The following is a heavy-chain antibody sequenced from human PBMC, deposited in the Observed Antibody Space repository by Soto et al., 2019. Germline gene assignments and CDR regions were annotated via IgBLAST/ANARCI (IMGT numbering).Heavy chain of an antibody. J-gene: IGHJ4*02. V-gene: IGHV3-30*18. D-gene: IGHD1-26*01. CDR2: MSSDGSKI. CDR1: GFDFTYYA. CDR3: AKDEGVGGHLGLFDY. Sequence: QVQLVESGGGAVQPGESLRLSCVASGFDFTYYAMHWVRQAPGKGLESVAVMSSDGSKIHHTDTVKGRFTISRDNSKNTLYLQMNSLRKEDKAVSFCAKDEGVGGHLGLFDYWGQGTLVSVSS.